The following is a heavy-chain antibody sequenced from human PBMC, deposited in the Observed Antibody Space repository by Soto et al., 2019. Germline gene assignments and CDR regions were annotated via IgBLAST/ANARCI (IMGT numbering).Heavy chain of an antibody. Sequence: EVQLVESGGGLVQPGGSRGLSFAFSGFTASPNYISWSRQAQGKGWEGVSIIYSDGSTYYADSVKGRFTTSRDSAKNTLYLQMDNLRVDDTAVYHCARDSSYYGSGRGVLDYWGQGTLVTVSS. V-gene: IGHV3-66*01. CDR1: GFTASPNY. D-gene: IGHD3-10*01. CDR3: ARDSSYYGSGRGVLDY. J-gene: IGHJ4*02. CDR2: IYSDGST.